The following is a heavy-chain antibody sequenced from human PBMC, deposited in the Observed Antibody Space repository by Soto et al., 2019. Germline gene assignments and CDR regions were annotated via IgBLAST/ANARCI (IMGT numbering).Heavy chain of an antibody. CDR2: IYYSGST. CDR1: GGSISSYY. J-gene: IGHJ5*02. CDR3: AREGGSGPNCFDP. D-gene: IGHD6-19*01. V-gene: IGHV4-59*01. Sequence: QVQLQESGPGLVKPSETLSLTCTVSGGSISSYYWSWIRQPPGKGLEWIGYIYYSGSTNYNPSLKSRVTISVDTSKNQFSLKLSSVTAADTAVYYCAREGGSGPNCFDPWGQGTLVTVSS.